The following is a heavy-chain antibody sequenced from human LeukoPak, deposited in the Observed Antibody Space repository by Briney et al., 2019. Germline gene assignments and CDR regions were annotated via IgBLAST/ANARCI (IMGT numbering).Heavy chain of an antibody. V-gene: IGHV1-2*02. CDR1: GYTFSDYY. Sequence: ASMKVSCKASGYTFSDYYIHWVRQSPGQGLEWMGWINTKGASTKYAQKFQGRVTMTRDTSINTVYMELSRLTSDNTAIYYCARDAEYGSGSMWLLDPWGQGTQVTVSS. CDR2: INTKGAST. J-gene: IGHJ5*02. CDR3: ARDAEYGSGSMWLLDP. D-gene: IGHD3-10*01.